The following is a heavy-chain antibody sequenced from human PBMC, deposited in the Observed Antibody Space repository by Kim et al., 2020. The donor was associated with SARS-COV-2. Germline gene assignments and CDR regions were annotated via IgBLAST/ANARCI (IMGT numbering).Heavy chain of an antibody. CDR1: GYTFTSYA. Sequence: ASVKVSCKASGYTFTSYAMHWVRQAPGQRLEWMGWINAGNGNTKYSQKFQGRVTITRDTSASTAYMELSSLRSEDTAVYYCARVIRDGSYYYGMDVWGQGTTVTVSS. V-gene: IGHV1-3*01. J-gene: IGHJ6*01. CDR3: ARVIRDGSYYYGMDV. CDR2: INAGNGNT. D-gene: IGHD1-26*01.